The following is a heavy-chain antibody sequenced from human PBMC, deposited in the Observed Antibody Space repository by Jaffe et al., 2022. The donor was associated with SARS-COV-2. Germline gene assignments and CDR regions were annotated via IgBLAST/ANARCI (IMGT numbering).Heavy chain of an antibody. D-gene: IGHD5-18*01. CDR2: IYSGGST. CDR1: GFTVSSNY. Sequence: EVQLVESGGGLVQPGGSLRLSCAASGFTVSSNYMSWVRQAPGKGLEWVSVIYSGGSTYYADSVKGRFTISRDNSKNTLYLQMNSLRAEDTAVYYCASVTWIQPRGAFDIWGQGTMVTVSS. V-gene: IGHV3-66*02. J-gene: IGHJ3*02. CDR3: ASVTWIQPRGAFDI.